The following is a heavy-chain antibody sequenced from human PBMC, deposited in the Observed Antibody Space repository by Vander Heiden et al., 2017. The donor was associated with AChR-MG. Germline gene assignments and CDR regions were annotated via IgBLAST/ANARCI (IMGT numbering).Heavy chain of an antibody. Sequence: EVQLVESGGGLVQPGGSLRLSCAASGFTFSSYSMNWVRQAPGKGLEWVSYISSSSSTIYYADSVKGRFTISRDNAKNSLYLQMNSLRDEDTAVYYCARDGGDCSGGSCYILFGYYYYYMDVWGKGTTVTVSS. J-gene: IGHJ6*03. D-gene: IGHD2-15*01. CDR3: ARDGGDCSGGSCYILFGYYYYYMDV. CDR1: GFTFSSYS. CDR2: ISSSSSTI. V-gene: IGHV3-48*02.